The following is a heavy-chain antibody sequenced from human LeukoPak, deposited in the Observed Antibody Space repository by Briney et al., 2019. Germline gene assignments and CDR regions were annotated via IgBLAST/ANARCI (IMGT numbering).Heavy chain of an antibody. Sequence: GGSLRLSCAASGFTFSSYAMTWVRQAPGKGLEWVSEISTSGGSAYYADSLKGRFTISRDNSKNTLYLQMNSLRAEDTAVYYCASPRSGSYYHYFDYWGQGTLVTVSS. CDR1: GFTFSSYA. D-gene: IGHD3-10*01. CDR3: ASPRSGSYYHYFDY. CDR2: ISTSGGSA. J-gene: IGHJ4*02. V-gene: IGHV3-23*01.